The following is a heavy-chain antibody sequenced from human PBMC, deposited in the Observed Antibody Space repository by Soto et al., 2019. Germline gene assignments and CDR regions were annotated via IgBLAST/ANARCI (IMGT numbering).Heavy chain of an antibody. CDR3: ARDRGFLEWLTLDY. J-gene: IGHJ4*02. CDR2: IYYSGST. CDR1: GGSISSGGYY. V-gene: IGHV4-31*03. Sequence: SETLSLTCTVSGGSISSGGYYWSWIRQHPGKGLEWIGYIYYSGSTYYNPSLKSRVTISVDTSKNQFSLKLSSVTAADTAVYYCARDRGFLEWLTLDYWGQGTLVTVSS. D-gene: IGHD3-3*01.